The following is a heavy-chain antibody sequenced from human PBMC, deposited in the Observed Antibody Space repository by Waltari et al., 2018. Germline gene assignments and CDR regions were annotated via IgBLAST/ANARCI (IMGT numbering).Heavy chain of an antibody. V-gene: IGHV3-53*01. CDR2: MYSGGRR. Sequence: EVQLVESGGGLVQPGGSLRPSCAASGFSVSSHYMSWVRQAAGKGLEGGSVMYSGGRRYYADAGKGRFTIARDDSKNRLYLQMNSLRAEDTAVYYCARAARGSPYYFDYWGQGTLVTVSS. CDR3: ARAARGSPYYFDY. CDR1: GFSVSSHY. D-gene: IGHD3-10*01. J-gene: IGHJ4*02.